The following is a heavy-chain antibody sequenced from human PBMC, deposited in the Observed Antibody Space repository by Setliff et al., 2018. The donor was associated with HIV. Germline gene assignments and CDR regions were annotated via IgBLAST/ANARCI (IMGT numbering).Heavy chain of an antibody. CDR3: AKDGISGGAYPPYYFDY. CDR1: GFTFNTYA. CDR2: ISGSGGST. J-gene: IGHJ4*01. V-gene: IGHV3-23*01. Sequence: GGSLRLSCAASGFTFNTYAMSWVRQAPGKGLEWVSVISGSGGSTFYADSVKGRFTISRDNSKNTRYLLMNGLRVEDTAVYYCAKDGISGGAYPPYYFDYWGHGTLVTVS. D-gene: IGHD2-15*01.